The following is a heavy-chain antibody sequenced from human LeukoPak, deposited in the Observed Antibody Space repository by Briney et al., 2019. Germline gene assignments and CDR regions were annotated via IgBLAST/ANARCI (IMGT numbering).Heavy chain of an antibody. V-gene: IGHV1-69*13. Sequence: ASVKVSCKASGGTFSSHAISWVRQAPGQGLEWMGGIIPIFGTAKYAQKFQGRVTITADESTSTAYMELSSLRSEDTAVYYCARARSGCSGYFCLPKNWFDPWGQGTLVTVSS. J-gene: IGHJ5*02. CDR3: ARARSGCSGYFCLPKNWFDP. CDR2: IIPIFGTA. CDR1: GGTFSSHA. D-gene: IGHD3-22*01.